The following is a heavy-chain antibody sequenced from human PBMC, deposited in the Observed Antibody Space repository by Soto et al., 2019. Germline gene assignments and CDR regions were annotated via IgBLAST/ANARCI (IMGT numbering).Heavy chain of an antibody. V-gene: IGHV4-34*01. CDR3: ARSVVHQWLVHDAFDI. D-gene: IGHD6-19*01. CDR1: GGSFSGYY. Sequence: SETLSLTCAVYGGSFSGYYWSWIRQPPGKGLEWIGEINHSGSTNYNPSLKSRVTISVDTSKNQFSLKLSSVTAADTAVYYCARSVVHQWLVHDAFDIWGQGTLVTVSS. CDR2: INHSGST. J-gene: IGHJ3*02.